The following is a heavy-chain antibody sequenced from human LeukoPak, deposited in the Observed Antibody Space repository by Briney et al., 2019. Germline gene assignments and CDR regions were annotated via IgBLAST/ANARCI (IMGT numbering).Heavy chain of an antibody. V-gene: IGHV4-39*01. CDR3: ASPPLDYGDYSIDY. Sequence: SETLSLTCTVSGGSISSSSYYWGWIRQPPGKGLQRIGSISYRGNTYYTPSLKSRVTISVDTSKNQFSLKLSSVTAADTAVYYCASPPLDYGDYSIDYWGHGTLVTVSS. J-gene: IGHJ4*01. CDR1: GGSISSSSYY. D-gene: IGHD4-17*01. CDR2: ISYRGNT.